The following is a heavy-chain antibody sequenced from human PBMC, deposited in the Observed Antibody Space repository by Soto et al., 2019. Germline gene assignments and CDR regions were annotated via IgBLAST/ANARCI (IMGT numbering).Heavy chain of an antibody. D-gene: IGHD1-26*01. CDR1: GDTFSSNA. CDR3: ASHPQPYSGNHDAFDI. V-gene: IGHV1-69*12. Sequence: QVQLVQSGAEVKKPGSSVKVSCKVSGDTFSSNAISWVRQAPGQGLEWMGGIIPMFGSANYAEKFQGRVTIMADESTTTAYMELSSLRSEDTAMYYCASHPQPYSGNHDAFDIWGQGTMVIVSS. CDR2: IIPMFGSA. J-gene: IGHJ3*02.